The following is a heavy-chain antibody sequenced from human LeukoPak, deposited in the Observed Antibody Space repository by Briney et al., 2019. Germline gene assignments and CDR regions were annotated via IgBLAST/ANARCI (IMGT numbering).Heavy chain of an antibody. CDR1: GFTFSSYA. J-gene: IGHJ4*02. V-gene: IGHV3-23*01. D-gene: IGHD3-9*01. CDR2: ISGSGGST. Sequence: GGSLRLSCAASGFTFSSYAMSWVRQAPGEGLEWVSAISGSGGSTYYADSVKGRFTISRDNSKNTLYLQMNSLRAEDTAVYYCAKQDYDILTGYSSVGEVDYWGQGTLVTVSS. CDR3: AKQDYDILTGYSSVGEVDY.